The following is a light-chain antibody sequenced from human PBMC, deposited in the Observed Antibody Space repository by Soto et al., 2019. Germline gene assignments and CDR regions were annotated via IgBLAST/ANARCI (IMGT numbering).Light chain of an antibody. J-gene: IGKJ3*01. CDR1: QSIITY. CDR3: QQCYNNPT. Sequence: DIQMTQSPSSLSAFVGERVTITCRASQSIITYLNWYQQKPGKAPQLLIHGASSLQSGVPSGFSGSGSGTDFTLTISSLQPDDVATYYCQQCYNNPTFGPGTKVNIK. CDR2: GAS. V-gene: IGKV1-39*01.